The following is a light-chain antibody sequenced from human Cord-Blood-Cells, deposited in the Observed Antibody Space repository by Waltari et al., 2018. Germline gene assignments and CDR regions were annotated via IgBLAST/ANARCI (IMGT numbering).Light chain of an antibody. CDR3: CSYAGSSTFVV. J-gene: IGLJ2*01. Sequence: QSALTQPASVSGSPGQSITISCTGTSSDVGSYNLVSWYQQHPGKAPKLMIYGVSKRPSGVSTRFSGSKSGNTAFLTISGLQAEDEADYYCCSYAGSSTFVVFGGGTKLTVL. V-gene: IGLV2-23*02. CDR2: GVS. CDR1: SSDVGSYNL.